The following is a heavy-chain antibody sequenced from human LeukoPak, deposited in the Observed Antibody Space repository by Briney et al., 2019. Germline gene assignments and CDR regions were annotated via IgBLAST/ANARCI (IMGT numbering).Heavy chain of an antibody. V-gene: IGHV3-30*18. J-gene: IGHJ4*02. CDR1: GFTFSSYG. D-gene: IGHD6-19*01. Sequence: GGSLRLSCAAPGFTFSSYGMHWVRQAPGKGLEWVAVISYDGSNKYYADSVKGRFTISRDNSKNTLYLQMNSLRAEDTAVYYCAKDFEYSSGWADWGQGTLVTVSS. CDR2: ISYDGSNK. CDR3: AKDFEYSSGWAD.